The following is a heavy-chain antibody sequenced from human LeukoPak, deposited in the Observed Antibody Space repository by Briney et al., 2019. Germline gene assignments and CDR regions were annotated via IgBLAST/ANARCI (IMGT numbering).Heavy chain of an antibody. Sequence: GGSLRLSCAASGFTLSSYWMSWVRQAPGKGLEWVANIKQDGSEKYYVHSVKGRFTISRDNAKNSLYLQMNSLRAEDTAVYYCARGTGAGVWGQGTLVTVSS. V-gene: IGHV3-7*01. CDR1: GFTLSSYW. J-gene: IGHJ4*02. CDR3: ARGTGAGV. CDR2: IKQDGSEK. D-gene: IGHD1-14*01.